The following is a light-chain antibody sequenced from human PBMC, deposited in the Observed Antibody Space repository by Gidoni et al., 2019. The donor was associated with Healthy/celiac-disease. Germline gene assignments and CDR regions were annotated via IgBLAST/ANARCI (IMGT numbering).Light chain of an antibody. V-gene: IGKV3-20*01. CDR2: GAS. CDR3: QQYGSSRT. CDR1: QSVSSSY. Sequence: EIVLTQSPGTLSLSPGERATLSCRASQSVSSSYLAWYHQKPGQAPRLLIYGASSRATGIPDRFSGSGSGTDFTLTISRLEPEDFAVYYCQQYGSSRTFGQXTKLEIQ. J-gene: IGKJ2*01.